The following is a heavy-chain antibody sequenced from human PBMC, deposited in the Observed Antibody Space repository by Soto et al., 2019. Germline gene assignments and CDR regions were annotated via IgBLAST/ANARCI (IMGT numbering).Heavy chain of an antibody. CDR3: AKQEPESGYCSSTSCPPFFDY. CDR1: GFTFSSYA. V-gene: IGHV3-23*01. D-gene: IGHD2-2*01. J-gene: IGHJ4*02. Sequence: GGSLRLSCAASGFTFSSYAMSWVRQAPGKGLEWVSAISGSGGSTYYADSVKGRFTISRDNSKNTLYLQMNSLRAEDTAVYYCAKQEPESGYCSSTSCPPFFDYWGQGTLVTVSS. CDR2: ISGSGGST.